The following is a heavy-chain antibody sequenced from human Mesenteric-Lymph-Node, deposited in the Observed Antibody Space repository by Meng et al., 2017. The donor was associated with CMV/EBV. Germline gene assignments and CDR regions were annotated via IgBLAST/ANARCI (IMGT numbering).Heavy chain of an antibody. CDR1: GFTFRNYA. D-gene: IGHD4-11*01. J-gene: IGHJ4*02. CDR3: ARVPSAYSNYARIDY. CDR2: VTGSGLST. Sequence: GGSLRLSCLASGFTFRNYAVNWVRQSPGKGLEWVSAVTGSGLSTYYAASVKGRFTISRDNSKNTRYLQMNSLRAEDTAVYYCARVPSAYSNYARIDYWGQGTLVTVSA. V-gene: IGHV3-23*01.